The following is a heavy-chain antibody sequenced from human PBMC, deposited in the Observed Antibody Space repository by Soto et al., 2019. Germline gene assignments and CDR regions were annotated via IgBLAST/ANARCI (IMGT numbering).Heavy chain of an antibody. CDR3: AREGIAVAGTAGYYGMDV. D-gene: IGHD6-19*01. V-gene: IGHV3-13*01. CDR2: IGTAGDT. Sequence: SLRLSCAASGFTFSSYDMHWVRQATGKGLEWVSAIGTAGDTYYPGSVKGRFTISRENAKNSLYLQMNSLRAGDTAVYYCAREGIAVAGTAGYYGMDVWGQGTTVTVSS. J-gene: IGHJ6*02. CDR1: GFTFSSYD.